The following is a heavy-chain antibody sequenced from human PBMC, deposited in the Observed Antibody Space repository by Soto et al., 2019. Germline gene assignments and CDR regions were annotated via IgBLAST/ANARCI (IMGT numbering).Heavy chain of an antibody. V-gene: IGHV3-7*01. CDR1: GFTFSQFW. Sequence: RGSLRLSCVASGFTFSQFWVAWVRQMPGKGLEWVANIKQDGSQKSYVDSVRGRFTISRDNGKNSLYLQMNSLRAEDTAVYYCTSTGDWGVVYGMDVWGQGTSVTVSS. D-gene: IGHD7-27*01. CDR3: TSTGDWGVVYGMDV. J-gene: IGHJ6*02. CDR2: IKQDGSQK.